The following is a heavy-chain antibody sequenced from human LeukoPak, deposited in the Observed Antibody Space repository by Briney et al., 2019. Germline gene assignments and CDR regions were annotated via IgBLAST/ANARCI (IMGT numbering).Heavy chain of an antibody. CDR1: GYSFTSYW. V-gene: IGHV5-10-1*01. Sequence: GESLKISCKGSGYSFTSYWISWVRQMPGKGLEWMGRIDPSDSYTNYSPSFQGHVTISADKPISTAYLQWSSLKASDTAMYYCARSFTYYDILTGYSNWGQGTLVTVSS. CDR3: ARSFTYYDILTGYSN. J-gene: IGHJ4*02. D-gene: IGHD3-9*01. CDR2: IDPSDSYT.